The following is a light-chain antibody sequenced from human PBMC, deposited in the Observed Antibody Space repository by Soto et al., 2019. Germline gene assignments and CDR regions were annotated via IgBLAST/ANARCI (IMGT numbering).Light chain of an antibody. CDR1: NIGSKS. J-gene: IGLJ2*01. CDR3: PVWDSSSDHVV. V-gene: IGLV3-21*04. Sequence: SYELTQPPSVSVAPGKTASITCGGNNIGSKSVHWYQQKPGQAPVLVIYYDTDRPSGIPERFSGSNSGNTATLTISRVEAGDEADYYCPVWDSSSDHVVFGGGTKLTVL. CDR2: YDT.